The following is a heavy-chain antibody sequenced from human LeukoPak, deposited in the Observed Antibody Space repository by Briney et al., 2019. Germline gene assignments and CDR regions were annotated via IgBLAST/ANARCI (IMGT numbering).Heavy chain of an antibody. CDR3: ARDKSGSGSYTDDYYAMDV. J-gene: IGHJ6*04. CDR2: XXXSGNT. Sequence: PSETLSLTCSVSGGAISSAGYYWSWIRQHPGKXXXXXXXXXXSGNTYYNPSLKSRVTISVDTSKNQFSLKLSSVTAADTAIYYCARDKSGSGSYTDDYYAMDVWGKGTTVTVSS. D-gene: IGHD3-10*01. V-gene: IGHV4-31*03. CDR1: GGAISSAGYY.